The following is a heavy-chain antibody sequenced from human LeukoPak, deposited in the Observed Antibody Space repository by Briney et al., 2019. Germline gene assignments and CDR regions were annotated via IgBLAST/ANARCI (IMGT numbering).Heavy chain of an antibody. CDR3: ASGDNDPLFDY. CDR2: IYYSGST. Sequence: PSKTLSLTRTVSGGSISSGGYYWSWIRQHPGKGLEWIGSIYYSGSTNYNPSLQGRVTISLDTSRNQFSLKLSSVTAADTVVYYCASGDNDPLFDYWGQGTLVTVSS. D-gene: IGHD1-1*01. V-gene: IGHV4-31*03. J-gene: IGHJ4*02. CDR1: GGSISSGGYY.